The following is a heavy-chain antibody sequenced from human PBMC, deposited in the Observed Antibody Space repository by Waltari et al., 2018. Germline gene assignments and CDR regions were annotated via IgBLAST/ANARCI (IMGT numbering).Heavy chain of an antibody. D-gene: IGHD1-20*01. CDR2: IYHSGNT. J-gene: IGHJ5*02. CDR3: ARDNAVFSEASP. CDR1: GDSISSGDYY. Sequence: QVQLQESGPGLVKPSQTLSLTCTVSGDSISSGDYYWSWIRQPPGKGLEWIGYIYHSGNTYYNPSLKSRVSISVDTSKNQFSLKLNSVTAADTAVYYCARDNAVFSEASPWGQGTLVTVSS. V-gene: IGHV4-30-4*08.